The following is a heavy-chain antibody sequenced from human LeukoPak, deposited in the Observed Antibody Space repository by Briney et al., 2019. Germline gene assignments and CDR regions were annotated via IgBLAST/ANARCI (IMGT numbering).Heavy chain of an antibody. J-gene: IGHJ5*01. Sequence: GGSLRLSCAASGFTFSDQNMNWVRQAPGKGLGWLSYISNTGTITHYADSVKGRFTISRDNAKNSLYLQMSTLRDEDTAVYYCARGAGSSWFYSWGQGTLVTVSS. V-gene: IGHV3-21*05. D-gene: IGHD6-13*01. CDR3: ARGAGSSWFYS. CDR1: GFTFSDQN. CDR2: ISNTGTIT.